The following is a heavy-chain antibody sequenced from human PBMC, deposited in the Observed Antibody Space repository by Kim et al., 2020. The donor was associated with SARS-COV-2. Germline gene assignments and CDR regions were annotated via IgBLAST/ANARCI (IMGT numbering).Heavy chain of an antibody. D-gene: IGHD3-22*01. CDR3: ATDHLTYYSISVDYFVY. CDR1: GFTFSDAW. CDR2: AKSKTDGETT. Sequence: GGSLRLSCAASGFTFSDAWMSWVRQAPGKGLEWVGRAKSKTDGETTDYAAPVKGRFTISRDDSENMVYLQMNSLKTEDTAVYYCATDHLTYYSISVDYFVYWGQGTLVTVSS. J-gene: IGHJ4*02. V-gene: IGHV3-15*01.